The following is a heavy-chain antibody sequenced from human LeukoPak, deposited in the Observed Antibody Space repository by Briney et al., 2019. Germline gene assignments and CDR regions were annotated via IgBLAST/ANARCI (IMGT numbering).Heavy chain of an antibody. V-gene: IGHV3-21*01. D-gene: IGHD2-2*01. CDR2: IRSSSSYI. J-gene: IGHJ4*02. Sequence: GGSLRLSCAASGFTFSSYSMNWVRQAPGKGLEWVSSIRSSSSYIYYADSVKGRFTISRDNAKNSLYLQMNSLRAEDTAVYYCARAGVVVPAAMRYFDYWGQGTLVSVST. CDR1: GFTFSSYS. CDR3: ARAGVVVPAAMRYFDY.